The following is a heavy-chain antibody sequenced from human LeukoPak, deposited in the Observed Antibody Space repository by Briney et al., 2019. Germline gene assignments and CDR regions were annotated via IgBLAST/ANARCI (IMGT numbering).Heavy chain of an antibody. J-gene: IGHJ3*02. CDR2: NYPGDSDA. CDR3: ARPYSTGINDAYDM. CDR1: GYSFANYW. V-gene: IGHV5-51*01. Sequence: GESLRISGKGSGYSFANYWIAWVRQLPGKGPEWMGTNYPGDSDARYSPSFQGQVTLSVDRSITTAYLQWTSLKASDTAMYSCARPYSTGINDAYDMWGQGTMVIVSS. D-gene: IGHD6-19*01.